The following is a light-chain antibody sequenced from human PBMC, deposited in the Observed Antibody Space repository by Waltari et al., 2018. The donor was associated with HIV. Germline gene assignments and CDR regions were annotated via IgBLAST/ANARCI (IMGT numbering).Light chain of an antibody. Sequence: QSVLTPPPSVSAAPGQNVPISCAGSNSNIGAGYDVHWSHQLPGTAPKLLIYVNTNRPSRVPDRYSASKSGTSASLAITGRQADDEAAYYCQSYDSSLSRFHVLFGGGTRLTVL. CDR1: NSNIGAGYD. CDR3: QSYDSSLSRFHVL. CDR2: VNT. J-gene: IGLJ2*01. V-gene: IGLV1-40*01.